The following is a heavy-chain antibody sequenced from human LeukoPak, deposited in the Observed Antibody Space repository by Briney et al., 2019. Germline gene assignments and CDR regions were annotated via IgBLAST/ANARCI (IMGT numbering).Heavy chain of an antibody. D-gene: IGHD3-10*01. Sequence: GGTLRLSCAASGFTFSNYGMNWVRQAPGKGLEWVSALSSSGGSTYYADSVKGRFTISRDNSKNTLYLQMNSLRVEDTAVYYCAKDRGIISDYWGQGTLVTVSS. CDR3: AKDRGIISDY. CDR1: GFTFSNYG. CDR2: LSSSGGST. J-gene: IGHJ4*02. V-gene: IGHV3-23*01.